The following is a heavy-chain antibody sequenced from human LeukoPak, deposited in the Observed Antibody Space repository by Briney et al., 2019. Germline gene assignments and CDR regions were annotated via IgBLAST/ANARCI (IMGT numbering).Heavy chain of an antibody. CDR3: ARGLEVRARVGYHYYMDV. CDR1: GGSISSGSYY. CDR2: IYTSGST. V-gene: IGHV4-61*02. Sequence: PSETLSLTCTVSGGSISSGSYYWSWIRQPAGKGLEWIGRIYTSGSTNYNPSLKSRVTMSVDTSKNQFSLKLSSVTAADTAVYFCARGLEVRARVGYHYYMDVWGKGTTVTVSS. D-gene: IGHD1-26*01. J-gene: IGHJ6*03.